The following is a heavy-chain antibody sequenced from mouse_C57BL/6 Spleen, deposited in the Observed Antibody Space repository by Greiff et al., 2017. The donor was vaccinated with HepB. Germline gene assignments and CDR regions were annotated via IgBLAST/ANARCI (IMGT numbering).Heavy chain of an antibody. Sequence: EVQGVESGGGLVKPGGSLKLSCAASGFTFSDYGMHWVRQAPEKGLEWVAYISSGSSTIYYADTVKGRFTISRDNAKNTLFLQMTSLRSEDTAMYYCARQDDYDQGDYFDYWGQGTTLTVSS. V-gene: IGHV5-17*01. D-gene: IGHD2-4*01. CDR3: ARQDDYDQGDYFDY. J-gene: IGHJ2*01. CDR2: ISSGSSTI. CDR1: GFTFSDYG.